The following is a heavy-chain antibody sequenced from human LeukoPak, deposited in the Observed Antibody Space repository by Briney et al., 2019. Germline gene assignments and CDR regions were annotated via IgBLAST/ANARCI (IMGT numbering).Heavy chain of an antibody. CDR1: GFSFSNAW. D-gene: IGHD3-10*01. CDR2: IDPDGSEK. Sequence: GGSLRLSCAASGFSFSNAWMSWVRQAPGKGLEWVANIDPDGSEKQYGDSVKGRFTTSRDNAKNSLYLQMNSLRAEDTAIYYCARIYYFGDNNWRYFDNWGQGTLVTVSS. V-gene: IGHV3-7*01. J-gene: IGHJ4*02. CDR3: ARIYYFGDNNWRYFDN.